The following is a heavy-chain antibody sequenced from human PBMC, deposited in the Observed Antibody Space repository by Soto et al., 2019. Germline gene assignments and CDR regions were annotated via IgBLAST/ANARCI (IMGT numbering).Heavy chain of an antibody. CDR2: ISGSGDST. V-gene: IGHV3-23*01. Sequence: GGSLRLSCAASGFTFSSYAMRWVCQAPGKGLEWVSAISGSGDSTYYADSVKGRFTISRDNSKNTLYLQMNSLRAEDTAIYYCARRGSGSYYDCWGQGTLVTVSS. J-gene: IGHJ4*02. CDR1: GFTFSSYA. D-gene: IGHD1-26*01. CDR3: ARRGSGSYYDC.